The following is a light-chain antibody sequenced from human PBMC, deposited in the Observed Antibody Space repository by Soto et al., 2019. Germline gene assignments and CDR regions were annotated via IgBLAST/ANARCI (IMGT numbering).Light chain of an antibody. J-gene: IGKJ5*01. Sequence: DVRMTQDSSSLSASVGDTVTITCRASQTISSHLNWYQQKPGKAPNLLMYTASNLQSGVPSRFSGSGSGTDFTLTISSLQPEDFATYYCQQSYSTPISFGQGTLLEIK. V-gene: IGKV1-39*01. CDR2: TAS. CDR3: QQSYSTPIS. CDR1: QTISSH.